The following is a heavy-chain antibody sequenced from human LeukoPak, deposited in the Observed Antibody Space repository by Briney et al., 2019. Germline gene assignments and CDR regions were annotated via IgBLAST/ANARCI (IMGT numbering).Heavy chain of an antibody. CDR1: GYTFTSYY. D-gene: IGHD3-22*01. V-gene: IGHV1-8*03. Sequence: ASVTVSCKASGYTFTSYYMHWVRQATGQGLEWMGWMNPNSGNTGYAQKFQGRVTITRNTSISTVYMELSRLRSEDTAVYYCAREDYYDSGSNDYWGQGTLVTVSS. J-gene: IGHJ4*02. CDR2: MNPNSGNT. CDR3: AREDYYDSGSNDY.